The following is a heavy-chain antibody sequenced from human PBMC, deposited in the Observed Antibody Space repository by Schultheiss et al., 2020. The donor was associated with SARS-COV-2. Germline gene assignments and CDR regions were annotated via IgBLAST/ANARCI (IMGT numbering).Heavy chain of an antibody. D-gene: IGHD3-3*01. V-gene: IGHV3-30*18. Sequence: GGSLRLSCAASGFTFSSYGMHWVRQAPGKGLEWVAVISYDGSNKYYADSVKGRFTISRDNAKNSLYLQMNSLRDEDTAVYYCAKEGTGEFLEWLPTPYYFDYWGQGTLVTVSS. CDR1: GFTFSSYG. CDR3: AKEGTGEFLEWLPTPYYFDY. J-gene: IGHJ4*02. CDR2: ISYDGSNK.